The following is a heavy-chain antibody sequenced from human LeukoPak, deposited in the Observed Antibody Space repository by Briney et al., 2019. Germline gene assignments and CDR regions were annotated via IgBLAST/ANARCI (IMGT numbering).Heavy chain of an antibody. CDR1: GFTFSSYW. J-gene: IGHJ5*02. CDR2: IKQDGSEK. D-gene: IGHD6-13*01. CDR3: ARGGSSWSNWFDP. Sequence: GGSLRLSCAASGFTFSSYWMSWVRQAPGKGLEWVANIKQDGSEKYYVDSVKGGFTISRDNAKNSLYLQMNSLRAEDTAVYYCARGGSSWSNWFDPWGQGTLVTVSS. V-gene: IGHV3-7*03.